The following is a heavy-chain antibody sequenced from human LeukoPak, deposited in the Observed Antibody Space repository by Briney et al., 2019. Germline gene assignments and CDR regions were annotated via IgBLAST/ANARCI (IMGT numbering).Heavy chain of an antibody. CDR1: GYSTNIFG. Sequence: ALVTVSCTASGYSTNIFGVTWVRQAPGQGLEWIGWISSDNGIPRYADKFQGRVSLTTDTSKTTAYMELRSLRSDDSAVYFCANVAKGRFFFYHMDVWGKGTTVTVSS. CDR3: ANVAKGRFFFYHMDV. V-gene: IGHV1-18*01. J-gene: IGHJ6*03. D-gene: IGHD2-15*01. CDR2: ISSDNGIP.